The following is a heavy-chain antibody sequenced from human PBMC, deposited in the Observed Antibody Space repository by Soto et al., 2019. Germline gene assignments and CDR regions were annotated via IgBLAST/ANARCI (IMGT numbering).Heavy chain of an antibody. D-gene: IGHD2-8*02. CDR2: ISYSGST. CDR1: GGSTSSSSAY. J-gene: IGHJ4*02. V-gene: IGHV4-39*01. Sequence: ETLSLTCTVSGGSTSSSSAYWGWIRQPPGKGLEWIGTISYSGSTSYNPSVKSRVTLSVDTSKNQFSLKLSSVTAADTAVYYCATRRTGSYSDYWGQGALVTVS. CDR3: ATRRTGSYSDY.